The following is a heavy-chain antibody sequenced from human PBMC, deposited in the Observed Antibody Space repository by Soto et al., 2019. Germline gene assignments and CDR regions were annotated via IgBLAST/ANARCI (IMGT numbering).Heavy chain of an antibody. CDR1: GYTFTSYG. Sequence: QVQLVQSGAEVKKPGASVKVSCKASGYTFTSYGISWVRQAPGQGLEWMGWISAYNGNTNYAQKLQGRVTMTTDTSTSTAYMELRSLRSDDTAVYYCATDILTGHHYYYYYGMDVWGQGTTVTVSS. J-gene: IGHJ6*02. V-gene: IGHV1-18*01. CDR2: ISAYNGNT. CDR3: ATDILTGHHYYYYYGMDV. D-gene: IGHD3-9*01.